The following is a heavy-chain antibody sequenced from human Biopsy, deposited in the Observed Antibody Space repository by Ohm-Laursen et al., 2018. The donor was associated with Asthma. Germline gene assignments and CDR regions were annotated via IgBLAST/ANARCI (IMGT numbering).Heavy chain of an antibody. CDR2: ILNDGNNK. Sequence: SLRLSRAASGFTFSNYYMNWVRQAPGKGLEWVAVILNDGNNKYYVDSVKGRFTISRDNSKNTLYLQMNSLTVEDTAVYYCARGKTWGRSYYFDYWGQGTLVTVSS. D-gene: IGHD6-6*01. CDR3: ARGKTWGRSYYFDY. J-gene: IGHJ4*02. CDR1: GFTFSNYY. V-gene: IGHV3-30*03.